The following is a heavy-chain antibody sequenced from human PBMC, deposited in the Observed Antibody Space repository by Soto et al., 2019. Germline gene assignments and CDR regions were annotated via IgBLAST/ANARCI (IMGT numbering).Heavy chain of an antibody. J-gene: IGHJ4*02. CDR2: INPGNGDT. CDR1: GYTFTAYS. Sequence: QVQLVQSGAEVTKPGASVKVSCKASGYTFTAYSMHWVRQAPGQRLEWVGWINPGNGDTTYSQKFQGRLTITRDTSASTAYMELSSLRSEDTAVYYCARPHYFGSGNYWDYWGQGALVTVSS. D-gene: IGHD3-10*01. V-gene: IGHV1-3*01. CDR3: ARPHYFGSGNYWDY.